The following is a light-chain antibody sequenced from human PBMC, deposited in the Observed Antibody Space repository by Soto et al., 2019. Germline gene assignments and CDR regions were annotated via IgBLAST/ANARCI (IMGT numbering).Light chain of an antibody. V-gene: IGKV3-20*01. Sequence: IVLTQSPGDLSLSPGGRATLSCRASQSVSSSYLAWYQQKPGRALRLLIDGASTRATRLPDRFSGSGSGTDFTLTISRLEPDDVAVYYRQQYVAVVTFGQGTKLDIK. CDR1: QSVSSSY. CDR3: QQYVAVVT. CDR2: GAS. J-gene: IGKJ1*01.